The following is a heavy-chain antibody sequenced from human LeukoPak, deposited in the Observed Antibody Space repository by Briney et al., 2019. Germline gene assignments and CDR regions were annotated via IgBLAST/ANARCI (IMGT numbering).Heavy chain of an antibody. V-gene: IGHV3-66*02. D-gene: IGHD6-19*01. CDR2: IYSGGST. J-gene: IGHJ6*02. CDR3: ARDKGWALGMDV. Sequence: GGSLRLSCAASGFTVSSNYMSWVRQAPGKGLEWVSVIYSGGSTYYVDSVKGRFTISRDNSKNTLYLQMNSLRAEDTAVYYCARDKGWALGMDVWGQGTTVTVSS. CDR1: GFTVSSNY.